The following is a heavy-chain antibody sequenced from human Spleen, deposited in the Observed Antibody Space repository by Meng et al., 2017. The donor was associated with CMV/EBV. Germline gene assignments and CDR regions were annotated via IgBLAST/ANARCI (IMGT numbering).Heavy chain of an antibody. D-gene: IGHD1-26*01. CDR1: GFTFSNYD. Sequence: SGFTFSNYDMHWVRQAPGKGLEWVALISYDGSNKYYADSVKGRFTISRDNSKNTLYLQMNSLRAEDTAVYYCARDNLGIVGARPFDPWGQGILVTVSS. J-gene: IGHJ5*02. CDR2: ISYDGSNK. CDR3: ARDNLGIVGARPFDP. V-gene: IGHV3-30*04.